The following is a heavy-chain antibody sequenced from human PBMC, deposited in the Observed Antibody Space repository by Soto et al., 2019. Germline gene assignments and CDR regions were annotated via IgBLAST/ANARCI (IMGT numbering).Heavy chain of an antibody. CDR2: INPNSGGT. D-gene: IGHD3-10*01. CDR1: GYTFTGYY. Sequence: QVQLVQSGAEVKKPGASVKVSCKASGYTFTGYYMHWVRQAPGQGLEWMGWINPNSGGTNYAQKFQGWVTMTRDKASSTAYRELRRLRSDDTAVYYCASGDTVVRGVIARSNWLVPWGQGTLVTVSS. CDR3: ASGDTVVRGVIARSNWLVP. V-gene: IGHV1-2*04. J-gene: IGHJ5*02.